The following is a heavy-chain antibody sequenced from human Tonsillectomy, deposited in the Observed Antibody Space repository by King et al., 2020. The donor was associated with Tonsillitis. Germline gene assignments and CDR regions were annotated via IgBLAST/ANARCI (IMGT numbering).Heavy chain of an antibody. CDR2: IRSKANSYAT. D-gene: IGHD3-10*01. V-gene: IGHV3-73*02. J-gene: IGHJ4*02. CDR1: GFTFSGSA. Sequence: VQLVESGGGLVQPGGSLKLSCAASGFTFSGSAIHWVRQVSGKGLEWVGRIRSKANSYATLYAASVNGRFTIPRDDSKNTAYLQMNSLKTEDTAGYYWFRLSGGSDSDFWGQGTLVTVSS. CDR3: FRLSGGSDSDF.